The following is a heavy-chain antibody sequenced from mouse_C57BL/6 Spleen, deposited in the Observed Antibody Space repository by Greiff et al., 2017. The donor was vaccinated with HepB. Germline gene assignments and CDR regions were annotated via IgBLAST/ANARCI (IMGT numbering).Heavy chain of an antibody. CDR2: ISSGGSYT. V-gene: IGHV5-6*01. D-gene: IGHD1-1*01. Sequence: EVKLQESGGDLVKPGGSLKLSCAASGFTFSSYGMSWVRQTPDKRLEWVATISSGGSYTYYPDSVKGRFTISRDNAKNTLYLQMSSLKSEDTAMYYCARHPSSITTVVAKAMDYWGQGTSVTVSS. CDR1: GFTFSSYG. CDR3: ARHPSSITTVVAKAMDY. J-gene: IGHJ4*01.